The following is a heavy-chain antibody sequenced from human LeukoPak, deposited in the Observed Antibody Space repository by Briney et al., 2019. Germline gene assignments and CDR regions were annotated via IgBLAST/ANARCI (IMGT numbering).Heavy chain of an antibody. D-gene: IGHD3-10*01. V-gene: IGHV3-30*18. CDR3: AKDGLWFGDLTYFDY. J-gene: IGHJ4*02. Sequence: GGSLRLSCAGSGFTFSSFGMHWVRQAPGKGLEWVAVISHDGSYEYFADSMKGRFTISRDTSKNTLYLQMNSLRAEDTAVYYCAKDGLWFGDLTYFDYWGQGVLVTVSS. CDR2: ISHDGSYE. CDR1: GFTFSSFG.